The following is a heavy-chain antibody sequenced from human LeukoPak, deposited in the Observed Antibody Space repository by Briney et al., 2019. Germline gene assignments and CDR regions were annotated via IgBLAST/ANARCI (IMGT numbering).Heavy chain of an antibody. CDR1: GITFTSYG. D-gene: IGHD3-10*01. CDR3: ARNGRGGSGSYFDF. Sequence: ASVKVSCKASGITFTSYGFSWVRQAPGQGFEWMGWISGYSGNTNSAQKLQGRVTMTTDTSTSTVYMELRSLRSDDTAVYYCARNGRGGSGSYFDFWGQGTLVTVSS. J-gene: IGHJ5*01. CDR2: ISGYSGNT. V-gene: IGHV1-18*01.